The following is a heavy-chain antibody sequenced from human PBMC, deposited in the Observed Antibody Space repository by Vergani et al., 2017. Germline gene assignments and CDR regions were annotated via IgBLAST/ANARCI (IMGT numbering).Heavy chain of an antibody. Sequence: QVQLQESGPGLVKPSETLSLTCTVSGGSISSYYWSWIRQPPGKGLEWIGYIYYSGSTNYNPSLKSRVTISVDTSKNQFSLKLSSVTAADTAVYYCARVTGYSYGVDYYYYGMDVWGQGTTVTVSS. CDR1: GGSISSYY. CDR2: IYYSGST. CDR3: ARVTGYSYGVDYYYYGMDV. J-gene: IGHJ6*02. V-gene: IGHV4-59*01. D-gene: IGHD5-18*01.